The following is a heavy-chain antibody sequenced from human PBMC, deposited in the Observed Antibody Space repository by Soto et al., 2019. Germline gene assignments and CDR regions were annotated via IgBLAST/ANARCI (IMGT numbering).Heavy chain of an antibody. CDR3: ARGVAGQYYYGMDV. Sequence: GGSLRLSCAASGFTFSSYSMNWVRQAPGKGLEWVSSISSSSSYIYYADSVKGRFTISRDNAKNSLYLQMNSLRAEDTAVYYCARGVAGQYYYGMDVWGQGTTVTVSS. D-gene: IGHD2-21*01. V-gene: IGHV3-21*01. CDR1: GFTFSSYS. J-gene: IGHJ6*02. CDR2: ISSSSSYI.